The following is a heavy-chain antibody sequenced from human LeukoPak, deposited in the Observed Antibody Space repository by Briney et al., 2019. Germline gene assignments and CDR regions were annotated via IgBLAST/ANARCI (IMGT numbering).Heavy chain of an antibody. J-gene: IGHJ4*02. D-gene: IGHD6-13*01. CDR2: ISPAGGTT. CDR3: TKVRSGSSSWALRVFDY. V-gene: IGHV3-23*01. Sequence: GGSLRLSWAVSGFTFSSEAMGWVRQLPGGGLEWVSTISPAGGTTYYAESMKGRFTISRDNSKSTLYLQMNSLRVEDTAVYYCTKVRSGSSSWALRVFDYWGQGALVTVSS. CDR1: GFTFSSEA.